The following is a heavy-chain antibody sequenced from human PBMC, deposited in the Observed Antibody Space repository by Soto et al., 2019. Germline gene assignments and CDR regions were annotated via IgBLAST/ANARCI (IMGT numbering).Heavy chain of an antibody. CDR1: AGSISSSSYY. CDR3: AGSVYLVFDI. J-gene: IGHJ3*02. Sequence: QLQLQESGPGLVKPSETLSITCTVSAGSISSSSYYWGWIRQPPGKGLEWIGSIYYSGSTYYNPSLTSRVTISVDTSKNQFSLKLSSVTATDTAVYYCAGSVYLVFDIWGQGTMDTVSS. CDR2: IYYSGST. V-gene: IGHV4-39*01. D-gene: IGHD3-9*01.